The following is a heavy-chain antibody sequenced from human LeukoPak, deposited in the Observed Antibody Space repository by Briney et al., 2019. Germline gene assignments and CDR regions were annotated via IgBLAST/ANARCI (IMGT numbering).Heavy chain of an antibody. V-gene: IGHV3-23*01. CDR3: AKDLGGNSLLPYCFDY. CDR1: GFTFSSYA. Sequence: GGSLRLSCAASGFTFSSYAMSWVRQAPGKGLEWVSAISGSGGSTYYADSVKGRFTISRDNSKNTLYLQMNSLRAEDTAVYYCAKDLGGNSLLPYCFDYWGQGTLVTVSS. D-gene: IGHD4-23*01. CDR2: ISGSGGST. J-gene: IGHJ4*02.